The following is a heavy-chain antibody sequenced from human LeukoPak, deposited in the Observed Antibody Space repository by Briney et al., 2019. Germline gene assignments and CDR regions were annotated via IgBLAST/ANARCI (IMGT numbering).Heavy chain of an antibody. Sequence: GSLRLSCAASGFPFSSYSMNWVRQAPGKGLEWVSSISSSSSYIYYADSVKGRFTISRDNAKNSLYLQMNSLRAEDTAVYYCARDPGTTVTTNWGQGTLVTVSS. CDR1: GFPFSSYS. CDR2: ISSSSSYI. V-gene: IGHV3-21*01. J-gene: IGHJ4*02. D-gene: IGHD4-17*01. CDR3: ARDPGTTVTTN.